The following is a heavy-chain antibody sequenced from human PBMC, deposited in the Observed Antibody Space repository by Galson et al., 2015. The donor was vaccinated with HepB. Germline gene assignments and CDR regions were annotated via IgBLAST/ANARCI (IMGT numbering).Heavy chain of an antibody. D-gene: IGHD5/OR15-5a*01. V-gene: IGHV3-33*01. CDR1: GFTFSSYG. J-gene: IGHJ5*02. Sequence: SLRLSCAASGFTFSSYGMHWVRQAPGKGLEWVAVIWYDGSNKYYADSVKGRFTISRDNSKNTLYLQMNSLRAEDTAVYYCARAPPARGLVSWFDPWGQGTLVTVSS. CDR2: IWYDGSNK. CDR3: ARAPPARGLVSWFDP.